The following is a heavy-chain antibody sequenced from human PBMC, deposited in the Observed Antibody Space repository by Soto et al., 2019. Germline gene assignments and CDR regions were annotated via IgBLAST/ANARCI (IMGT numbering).Heavy chain of an antibody. Sequence: EVHLLQSGGGLVQPGGSLRLSCATSGLSFSTYGMSWVRQAPEKGLEWVSAITDSGVNTFYADAVKGRFTISRDNSKNTLYLQMNSLRAEDTAMYYCAKFDGDGDHYPDAFDIWGHGTMVTVSS. V-gene: IGHV3-23*01. CDR3: AKFDGDGDHYPDAFDI. CDR2: ITDSGVNT. J-gene: IGHJ3*02. CDR1: GLSFSTYG. D-gene: IGHD4-17*01.